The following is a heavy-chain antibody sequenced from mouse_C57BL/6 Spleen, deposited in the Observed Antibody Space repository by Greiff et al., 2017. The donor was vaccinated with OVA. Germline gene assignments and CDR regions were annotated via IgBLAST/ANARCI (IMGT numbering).Heavy chain of an antibody. CDR2: INPNNGGT. Sequence: LVEPGASVKISCKASGYTFTDYYMNWVKQSHGKSLEWIGDINPNNGGTSYNQKFKGKATLTVDKSSRTAYMELRSLTSEDSAVYYCAITTVVGAMDYWGQGTSVTVSS. CDR3: AITTVVGAMDY. CDR1: GYTFTDYY. J-gene: IGHJ4*01. V-gene: IGHV1-26*01. D-gene: IGHD1-1*01.